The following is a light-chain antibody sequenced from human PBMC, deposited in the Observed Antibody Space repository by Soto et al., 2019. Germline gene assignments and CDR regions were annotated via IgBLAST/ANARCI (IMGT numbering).Light chain of an antibody. J-gene: IGLJ3*02. V-gene: IGLV2-11*01. Sequence: QSALTQPRSVSGSPGQSVTISCTGTSSDVGGYNYVSWYQQHPGKAPKLMIYDVSKRPSGVPDRFSGSKSGNTASLTISGLQAEHEADYYCCSYAGSSTWVFGGGPKLTVL. CDR3: CSYAGSSTWV. CDR1: SSDVGGYNY. CDR2: DVS.